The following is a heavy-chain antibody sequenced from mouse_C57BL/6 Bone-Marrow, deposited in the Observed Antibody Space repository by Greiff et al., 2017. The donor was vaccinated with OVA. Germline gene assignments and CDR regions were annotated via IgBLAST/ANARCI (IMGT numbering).Heavy chain of an antibody. CDR3: ARLYYGNDYYAMDY. V-gene: IGHV1-64*01. CDR2: IHPNSGST. J-gene: IGHJ4*01. D-gene: IGHD2-1*01. CDR1: GYTFTSYW. Sequence: QVQLQQPGAELVKPGASVKLSCKASGYTFTSYWMHWVKQRPGQGLEWIGMIHPNSGSTNYNEKFKSKATLTVDKSSSTAYMQLSSLTSEDSAVYYCARLYYGNDYYAMDYWGQGTSVTVSS.